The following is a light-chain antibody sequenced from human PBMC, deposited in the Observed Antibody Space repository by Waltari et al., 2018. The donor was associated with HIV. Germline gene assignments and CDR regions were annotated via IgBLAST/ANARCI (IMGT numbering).Light chain of an antibody. CDR2: RNN. V-gene: IGLV1-47*01. CDR1: SSNIGSNY. CDR3: AAWDDNLSGWV. Sequence: QSVLTQPPSASGTPGQSVTISCSGSSSNIGSNYVYWYQQLPGTAPKLLIYRNNQRPSGVPDRFSGFKSGTSASLAINGLRSEDEADYYCAAWDDNLSGWVFGGGSKLTIL. J-gene: IGLJ3*02.